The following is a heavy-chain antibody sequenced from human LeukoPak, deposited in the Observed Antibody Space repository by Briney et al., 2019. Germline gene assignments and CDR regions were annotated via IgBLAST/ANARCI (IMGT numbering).Heavy chain of an antibody. J-gene: IGHJ5*02. V-gene: IGHV3-30-3*01. CDR2: ISYDGSNK. CDR1: GFTFSSYA. D-gene: IGHD2-21*02. Sequence: GGSLRLSCAASGFTFSSYAMHWVRQAPGKGVEWVAVISYDGSNKYYADSVKGGFTISRDNSKNPLYLQMNSLRAEDTAVYYCARSRPATAILAHWGQGTLVTVSS. CDR3: ARSRPATAILAH.